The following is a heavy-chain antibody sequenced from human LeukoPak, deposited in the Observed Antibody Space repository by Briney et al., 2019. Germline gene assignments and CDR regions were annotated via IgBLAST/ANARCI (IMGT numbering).Heavy chain of an antibody. Sequence: SEPLSLTCTVSGGTISSYYWNWIRQPPGKALEWIGYIHSSGSTKYNPSLKTRATTTVATSKNQSSLKLSSVTAADRAVYYCARWYSSGWAFDYWGQGTLVTVSS. J-gene: IGHJ4*02. D-gene: IGHD6-19*01. CDR2: IHSSGST. CDR1: GGTISSYY. CDR3: ARWYSSGWAFDY. V-gene: IGHV4-59*08.